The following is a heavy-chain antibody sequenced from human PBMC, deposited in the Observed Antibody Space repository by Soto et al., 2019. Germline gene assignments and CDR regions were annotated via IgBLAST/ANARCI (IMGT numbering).Heavy chain of an antibody. V-gene: IGHV3-23*01. D-gene: IGHD1-1*01. CDR2: ISDTGGDS. J-gene: IGHJ4*02. CDR3: VRDLYRSATMPCLDH. CDR1: GFTFINYA. Sequence: TGGSLRLSCEASGFTFINYAMSWVRQSPGKGLEWVSSISDTGGDSYYADSMGGRFTVSRDNSKNTLYLQINSLRAEDTAIYYCVRDLYRSATMPCLDHWGQGALVTVSS.